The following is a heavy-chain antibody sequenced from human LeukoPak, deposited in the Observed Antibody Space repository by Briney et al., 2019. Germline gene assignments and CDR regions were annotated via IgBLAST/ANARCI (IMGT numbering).Heavy chain of an antibody. J-gene: IGHJ3*02. CDR1: GVTFSRYT. CDR3: ATPADAFHI. CDR2: ISSSSSNI. V-gene: IGHV3-21*01. Sequence: PGGSLRLSCAASGVTFSRYTMNWVRQAPGTGLEWVSSISSSSSNIYYADSVKGRFTISRDNAKNSLYLQMNSPRAEYTAVYYCATPADAFHIWGQGTMVTVSS.